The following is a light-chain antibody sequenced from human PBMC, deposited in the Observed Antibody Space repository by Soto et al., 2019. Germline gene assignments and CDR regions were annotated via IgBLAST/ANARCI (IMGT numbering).Light chain of an antibody. J-gene: IGKJ4*01. CDR2: GAS. CDR3: QQYDDWLRLT. Sequence: EIVMTQSPATLSVSPGERATLCCRASQRVNIYLVWYQQKPGQAPRLLIFGASSRATGIPARFSGSGSGTEFHLTISSLQSEDFPVYFCQQYDDWLRLTFGGGTKVEIK. V-gene: IGKV3D-15*01. CDR1: QRVNIY.